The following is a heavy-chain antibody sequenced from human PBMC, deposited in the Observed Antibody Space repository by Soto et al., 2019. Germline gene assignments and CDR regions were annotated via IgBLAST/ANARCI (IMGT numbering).Heavy chain of an antibody. J-gene: IGHJ6*03. V-gene: IGHV1-69*02. Sequence: QVQLVQSGAEVKKPGSSVKVSCKASGGTFSSYTISWVRQAPGQGLEWMGRIIPILGIANYAQKFQGRVTMTADKSTSTAYMELSSLRSEDTAVYYCASDVWSPENYYMDVWGKGTTVTVSS. CDR3: ASDVWSPENYYMDV. D-gene: IGHD2-2*01. CDR1: GGTFSSYT. CDR2: IIPILGIA.